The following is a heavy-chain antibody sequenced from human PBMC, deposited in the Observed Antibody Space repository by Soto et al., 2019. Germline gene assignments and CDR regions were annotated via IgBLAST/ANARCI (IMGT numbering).Heavy chain of an antibody. V-gene: IGHV1-69*08. J-gene: IGHJ4*02. CDR3: ARDSGEMATKNPYFDY. CDR1: GGTFSSYT. CDR2: IIPILGIA. Sequence: QVQLVQSGAEVKKPGSSVKVSCKASGGTFSSYTISWVRQAPGQGLEWMGRIIPILGIANYAQKFQGRVTITADKSTSTAYMELSSLRSEDTAVYYCARDSGEMATKNPYFDYWGQGTLVTVSS. D-gene: IGHD5-12*01.